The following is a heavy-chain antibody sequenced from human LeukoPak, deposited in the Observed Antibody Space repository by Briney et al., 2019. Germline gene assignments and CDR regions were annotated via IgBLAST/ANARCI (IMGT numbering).Heavy chain of an antibody. V-gene: IGHV1-69*04. D-gene: IGHD3-22*01. Sequence: GASVKVSCKTSGYSFTAFYIHWVRQAPGQGLEWMGRIIPILGIANYAQKFQGRVTITADKSTSTAYMELSSLRSEDTAVYYYARESSGPGEGYWGQGTLVTVSS. CDR1: GYSFTAFY. CDR3: ARESSGPGEGY. CDR2: IIPILGIA. J-gene: IGHJ4*02.